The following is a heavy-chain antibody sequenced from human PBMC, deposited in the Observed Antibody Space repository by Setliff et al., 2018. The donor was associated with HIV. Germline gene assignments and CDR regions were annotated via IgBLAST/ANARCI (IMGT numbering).Heavy chain of an antibody. J-gene: IGHJ5*02. D-gene: IGHD6-19*01. CDR2: IFYSGIT. V-gene: IGHV4-38-2*01. Sequence: SETLSLTCAVSGYSISSGYYWGWIRQPPGKGLEWIGSIFYSGITYYNPSLKSRVTIYVDTANNEISLRLSSVTAEDTAVYRCARPHSGRGGGAWFDPWGQGIQVTVSS. CDR3: ARPHSGRGGGAWFDP. CDR1: GYSISSGYY.